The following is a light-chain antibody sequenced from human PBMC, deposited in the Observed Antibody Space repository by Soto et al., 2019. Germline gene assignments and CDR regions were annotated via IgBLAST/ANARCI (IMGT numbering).Light chain of an antibody. CDR3: QQYLSYPYT. J-gene: IGKJ2*01. V-gene: IGKV1-8*01. Sequence: AIRMTQSPSSFSASTGDRVTITCRASQGISSYLAWYQQKPGKAPKLLIYAAATLQRGAPSRFSASGSGTDFPLTISRLQSEDFATYYCQQYLSYPYTFGQGTKLEI. CDR1: QGISSY. CDR2: AAA.